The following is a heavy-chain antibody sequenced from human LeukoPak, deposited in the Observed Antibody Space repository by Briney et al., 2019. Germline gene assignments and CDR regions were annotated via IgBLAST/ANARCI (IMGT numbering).Heavy chain of an antibody. J-gene: IGHJ6*02. Sequence: GGSLRLSCAASGFTFSSYAMSWVRQAPGKGLEWVPGISGRGGSTYYADSVEGRFTISRDNSKNTLYLQMNSLRAEDTAVYYCAKGIEQWPGDYYYYGMDVWGQGTTVTVSS. CDR2: ISGRGGST. D-gene: IGHD6-19*01. CDR3: AKGIEQWPGDYYYYGMDV. V-gene: IGHV3-23*01. CDR1: GFTFSSYA.